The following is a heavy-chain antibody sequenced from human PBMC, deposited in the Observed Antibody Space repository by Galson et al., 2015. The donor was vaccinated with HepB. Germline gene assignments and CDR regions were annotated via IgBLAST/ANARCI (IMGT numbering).Heavy chain of an antibody. CDR1: GFTFDDYA. D-gene: IGHD5-24*01. J-gene: IGHJ6*03. CDR3: AKERSYYYYYYMDV. Sequence: SLRLSCAASGFTFDDYAMRWVRQAPGKGLEWVSGISWNSGSIGYADSVKGRFTISRDNAKNSLYLQMNSLRAEDTALYYCAKERSYYYYYYMDVWGKGTTVTVSS. CDR2: ISWNSGSI. V-gene: IGHV3-9*01.